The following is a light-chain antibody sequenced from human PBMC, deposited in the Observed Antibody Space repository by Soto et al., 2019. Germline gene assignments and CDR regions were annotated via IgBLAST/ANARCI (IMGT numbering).Light chain of an antibody. CDR3: QQYGSSPIT. V-gene: IGKV3-20*01. Sequence: EIWMTQSPATLSVSPGERATLSCRASQSVSSSLDWYQKKPGKAPRLLIYGASTMATGIPARLSGSGSGTDLTLTISRLEHEDFAVYYCQQYGSSPITFGHGTRLEIK. CDR1: QSVSSS. J-gene: IGKJ5*01. CDR2: GAS.